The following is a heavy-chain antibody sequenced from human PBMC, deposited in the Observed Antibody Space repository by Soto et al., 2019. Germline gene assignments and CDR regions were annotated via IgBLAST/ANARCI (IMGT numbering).Heavy chain of an antibody. Sequence: ASVKVSCKASGYTFTGYYMHWVRQAPGQGLEWMGWINPNSGGTNYAQKFQGWVTMTRDTSISTAYMELSRLRSDDTAVYYCARTRGGYNAHYYGMDVWGQGTTCTVSS. J-gene: IGHJ6*02. V-gene: IGHV1-2*04. CDR1: GYTFTGYY. D-gene: IGHD5-12*01. CDR3: ARTRGGYNAHYYGMDV. CDR2: INPNSGGT.